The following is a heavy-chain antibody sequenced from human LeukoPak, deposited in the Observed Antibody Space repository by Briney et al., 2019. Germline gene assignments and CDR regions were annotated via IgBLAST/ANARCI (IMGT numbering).Heavy chain of an antibody. J-gene: IGHJ3*02. D-gene: IGHD3-16*02. CDR1: GGSISSSNW. V-gene: IGHV4-4*02. CDR2: IYHSGST. CDR3: ARPRRIVDAPPDAFDI. Sequence: SGTLSLTCAVSGGSISSSNWWSWVRQPPGKGLEWIGEIYHSGSTNYNPSLKSRVTISVDKSKTQFSLKLSSVTAADTAVYYCARPRRIVDAPPDAFDIWGQGTMVTVSS.